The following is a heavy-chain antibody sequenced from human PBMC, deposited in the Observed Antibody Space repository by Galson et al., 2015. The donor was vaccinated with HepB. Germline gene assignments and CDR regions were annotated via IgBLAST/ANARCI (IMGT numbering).Heavy chain of an antibody. CDR3: ARDLSSSWYGGDYYYYGMDV. Sequence: SLRLSCAASGFTFSSYAMHWVRQAPGKGLEWVAVISYDGSNKYYADSVKGRFTISRDNSKNTLYLQMNSLRAEDTAVYYCARDLSSSWYGGDYYYYGMDVWGQGTTVTVSS. CDR2: ISYDGSNK. J-gene: IGHJ6*02. V-gene: IGHV3-30-3*01. CDR1: GFTFSSYA. D-gene: IGHD6-13*01.